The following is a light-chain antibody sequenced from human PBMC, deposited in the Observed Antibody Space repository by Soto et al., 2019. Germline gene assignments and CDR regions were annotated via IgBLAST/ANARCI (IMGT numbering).Light chain of an antibody. Sequence: DMQMARFPCTLSASVEDKDTISCRASQSIGTSLAWYQQTPGKAPKLLIYKASILESGVPSRFSGSGSGADFTLTFSSLQPDDFATYYCQQYHTFPTFGQGTKVDIK. CDR2: KAS. CDR1: QSIGTS. V-gene: IGKV1-5*03. J-gene: IGKJ1*01. CDR3: QQYHTFPT.